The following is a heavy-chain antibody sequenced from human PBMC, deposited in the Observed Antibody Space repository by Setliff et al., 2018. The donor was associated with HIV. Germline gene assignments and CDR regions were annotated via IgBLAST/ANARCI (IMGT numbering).Heavy chain of an antibody. D-gene: IGHD3-16*02. J-gene: IGHJ3*02. V-gene: IGHV4-4*07. CDR2: IQTSEGT. CDR1: GGSISTDY. Sequence: PSETLSLTCTVSGGSISTDYWTWVRQSAGKGLEWIGRIQTSEGTKYNPSLNSRVTVSIDTPKNHFSLDLTSVTAADTAVYYCARDLHANFHVIEIWGPGTMVTVSS. CDR3: ARDLHANFHVIEI.